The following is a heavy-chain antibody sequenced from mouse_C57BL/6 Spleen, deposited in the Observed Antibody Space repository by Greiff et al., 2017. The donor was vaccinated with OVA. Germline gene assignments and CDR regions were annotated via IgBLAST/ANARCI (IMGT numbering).Heavy chain of an antibody. D-gene: IGHD3-2*02. J-gene: IGHJ3*01. V-gene: IGHV1-80*01. CDR1: GYAFSSYW. CDR2: IYPGDGDT. CDR3: ATDSSGYRRGFAY. Sequence: QVQLQQSGAELVKPGASVKISCKASGYAFSSYWMNWVKQRPGKGLEWIGQIYPGDGDTNYNGKFKGKATLTADKSSSTAYMQLSSLTSEDSAVYFCATDSSGYRRGFAYWGQGTLVTVSA.